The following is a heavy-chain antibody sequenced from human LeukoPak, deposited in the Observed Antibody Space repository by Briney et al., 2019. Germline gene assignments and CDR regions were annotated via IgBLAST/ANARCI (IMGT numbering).Heavy chain of an antibody. J-gene: IGHJ4*02. CDR3: AQPLMGATSS. CDR1: GFTFSTYA. D-gene: IGHD1-26*01. V-gene: IGHV3-74*01. Sequence: GGSLRLSCAASGFTFSTYAMSWVRQAPGKGPVWVSLINSDGSSATYADSVKGRFTISRDNAKNTLYLQMNSLRAEDTAVYYCAQPLMGATSSWGQGTLVTVSS. CDR2: INSDGSSA.